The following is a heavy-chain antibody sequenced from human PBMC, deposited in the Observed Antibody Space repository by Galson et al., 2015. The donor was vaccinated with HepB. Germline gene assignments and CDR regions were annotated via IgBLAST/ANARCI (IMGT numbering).Heavy chain of an antibody. CDR3: ARGMYSSSWRTFDY. V-gene: IGHV6-1*01. Sequence: CAISGDSVSSNSAAWNWIRQSPSRGLEWLGRTYYRSKWYNDYAVSVKSRITINPDTSKNQFSLQLNSVTPEDTAVYYCARGMYSSSWRTFDYWGQGTLVTVSS. J-gene: IGHJ4*02. D-gene: IGHD6-13*01. CDR1: GDSVSSNSAA. CDR2: TYYRSKWYN.